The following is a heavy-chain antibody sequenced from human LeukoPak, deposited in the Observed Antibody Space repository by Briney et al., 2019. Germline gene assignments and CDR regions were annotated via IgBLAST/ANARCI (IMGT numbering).Heavy chain of an antibody. CDR2: IYYNGST. CDR1: GGSISSGGYY. V-gene: IGHV4-31*03. D-gene: IGHD2-2*01. Sequence: SETLSLTCTVSGGSISSGGYYWSWIRQHPGKGLEWIGYIYYNGSTYYNPSLKSRVTISVDTSKNQFSLKLSSVTAADTAVYYCARGSPYCSSTSCSYSYYYYYMDVWGKGTTVTVSS. CDR3: ARGSPYCSSTSCSYSYYYYYMDV. J-gene: IGHJ6*03.